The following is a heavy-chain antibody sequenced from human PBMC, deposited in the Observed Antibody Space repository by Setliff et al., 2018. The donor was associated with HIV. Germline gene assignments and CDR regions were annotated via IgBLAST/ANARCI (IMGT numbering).Heavy chain of an antibody. V-gene: IGHV4-4*02. J-gene: IGHJ4*02. CDR3: ARGGLRQWNGF. D-gene: IGHD3-3*01. CDR1: GFSIKNDNW. Sequence: SETLSLTCVVSGFSIKNDNWWNWVRQTPGKGLEWIGQIFHDGTVTYKPSLESRVTILMDILKNQISLNVTSVTAADTATYYCARGGLRQWNGFWGQGTLVTVSS. CDR2: IFHDGTV.